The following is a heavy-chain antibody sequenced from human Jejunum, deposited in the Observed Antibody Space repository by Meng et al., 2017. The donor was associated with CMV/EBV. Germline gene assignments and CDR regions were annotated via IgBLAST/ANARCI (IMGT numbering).Heavy chain of an antibody. J-gene: IGHJ4*02. CDR3: ARDSPLDGYSLLDY. CDR2: IDPNTGNP. CDR1: GYTFTSYA. Sequence: QVQLGQSGSELKQPGASVKVSCRPSGYTFTSYAINWVRQAPGQGPDWMGWIDPNTGNPTYDQGFTGRFVFSLDTSVSTAYLQINSLRADDTAVYYCARDSPLDGYSLLDYWGQGTLVTVSS. D-gene: IGHD5-24*01. V-gene: IGHV7-4-1*02.